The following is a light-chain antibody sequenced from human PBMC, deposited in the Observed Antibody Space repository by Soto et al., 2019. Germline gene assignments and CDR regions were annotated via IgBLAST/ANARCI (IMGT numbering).Light chain of an antibody. CDR1: QNIRSY. J-gene: IGKJ1*01. Sequence: DIPMTQSPSSLSASVGDRVTITCRASQNIRSYLNWYQQKPGKAPQLLIYATSSLQTGVPSRFSASGSGTDFSLVISDLQPEESATYYCQQGYSSRWTSGRGTKVEI. V-gene: IGKV1-39*01. CDR2: ATS. CDR3: QQGYSSRWT.